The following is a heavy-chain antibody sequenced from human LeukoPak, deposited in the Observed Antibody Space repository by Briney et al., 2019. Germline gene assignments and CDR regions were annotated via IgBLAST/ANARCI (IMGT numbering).Heavy chain of an antibody. J-gene: IGHJ2*01. V-gene: IGHV4-30-2*01. CDR3: ARARVTYYYDSSARSRYFDL. D-gene: IGHD3-22*01. Sequence: SETLSLTCAVSGGSISSGGYSWSWIRQPPGKGLEWIGEINHSGSTNYNPSLKSRVTISVDTSKNQFSLKLSSVTAADTAVYYCARARVTYYYDSSARSRYFDLWGRGTLVTVSS. CDR1: GGSISSGGYS. CDR2: INHSGST.